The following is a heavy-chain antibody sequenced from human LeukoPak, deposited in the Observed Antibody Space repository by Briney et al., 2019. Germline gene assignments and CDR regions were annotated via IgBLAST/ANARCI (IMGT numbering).Heavy chain of an antibody. J-gene: IGHJ4*02. CDR2: IYYSGST. Sequence: SETLSLTCTVSGGSLSSSSYYWGWIRQPPGKGLEWNGSIYYSGSTFYNWSLKSRVTISVDTPKNQFSLKLRSVTAADTAVYYCGRDRGVTVAGSYYFDHWGQGTLVTVSS. D-gene: IGHD6-19*01. V-gene: IGHV4-39*07. CDR3: GRDRGVTVAGSYYFDH. CDR1: GGSLSSSSYY.